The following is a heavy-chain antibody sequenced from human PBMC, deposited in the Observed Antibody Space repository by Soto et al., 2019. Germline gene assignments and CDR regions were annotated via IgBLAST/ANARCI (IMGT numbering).Heavy chain of an antibody. CDR1: GDTFSFYS. V-gene: IGHV1-69*02. Sequence: SVKVSCKASGDTFSFYSINWVRQAPGLGLEWMGRVNPILSMSNYAQRFQGRVTMTADKSTSTAYMELSGLRSEDTAKYYCATSYGSGYRAFDYWGQVALVTVSS. J-gene: IGHJ4*02. D-gene: IGHD3-10*01. CDR2: VNPILSMS. CDR3: ATSYGSGYRAFDY.